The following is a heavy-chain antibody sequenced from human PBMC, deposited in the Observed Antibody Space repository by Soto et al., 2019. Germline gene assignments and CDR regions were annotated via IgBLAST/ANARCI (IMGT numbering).Heavy chain of an antibody. V-gene: IGHV6-1*01. D-gene: IGHD6-6*01. CDR1: GDSVSSNSAA. CDR2: TYYRSKWYN. CDR3: ARDLWAVGKYSSSSNWFDH. J-gene: IGHJ5*02. Sequence: SQTLSLTCAISGDSVSSNSAAWNWIRQSPSRGLEWLGRTYYRSKWYNDYAVSVKSRITINPDTSKNQFSLQLNSVTPEDTAVYYCARDLWAVGKYSSSSNWFDHWGQGILVTVSS.